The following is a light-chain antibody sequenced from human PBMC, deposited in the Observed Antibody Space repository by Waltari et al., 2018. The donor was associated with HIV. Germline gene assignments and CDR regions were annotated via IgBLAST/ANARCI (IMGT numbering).Light chain of an antibody. J-gene: IGLJ1*01. V-gene: IGLV1-40*01. CDR1: ASNVGSGYA. CDR2: GNK. CDR3: QTYDTDLKTYV. Sequence: QSVLTQPPSVSGDPGQRVTVSCPGSASNVGSGYAIPWYQKLPVTAPKHFTNGNKHRPSGVPDRFSVSKSGASASLAITGLQGEDEGDYYCQTYDTDLKTYVFGSGTKVTVL.